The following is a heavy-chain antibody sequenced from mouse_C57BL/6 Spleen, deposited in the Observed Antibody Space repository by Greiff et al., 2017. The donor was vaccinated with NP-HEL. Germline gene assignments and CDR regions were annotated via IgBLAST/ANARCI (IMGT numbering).Heavy chain of an antibody. J-gene: IGHJ2*01. V-gene: IGHV5-17*01. D-gene: IGHD2-10*01. CDR2: ISSGSSTI. CDR1: GFTFSDYG. Sequence: DVKLVESGGGLVKPGGSLKLSCAASGFTFSDYGMHWVRQAPEKGLEWVAYISSGSSTIYYADTVKGRFTISRDNAKNTLFLQMTSLRSEDTAMYYCARPSYGNYFDYWGQGTTLTVSS. CDR3: ARPSYGNYFDY.